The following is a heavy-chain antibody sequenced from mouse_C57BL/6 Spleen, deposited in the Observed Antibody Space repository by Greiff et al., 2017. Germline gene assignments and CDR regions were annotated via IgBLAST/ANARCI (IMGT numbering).Heavy chain of an antibody. J-gene: IGHJ4*01. Sequence: QVQLQQPGAELVKPGASVKLSCKASGYTFTSYWMHWVKQRPGQGLEWIGMIHPNSGSTNYNEKFKSKATLTVDKSSSTAYMQLSSLTSKDSAVYFCARGGTGTHYYAMDYWGQGTSGTVSS. V-gene: IGHV1-64*01. CDR1: GYTFTSYW. D-gene: IGHD4-1*01. CDR3: ARGGTGTHYYAMDY. CDR2: IHPNSGST.